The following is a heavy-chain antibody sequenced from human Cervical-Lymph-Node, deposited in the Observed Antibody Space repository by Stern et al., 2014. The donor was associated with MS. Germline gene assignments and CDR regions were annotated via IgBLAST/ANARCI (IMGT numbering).Heavy chain of an antibody. V-gene: IGHV1-46*01. D-gene: IGHD6-19*01. CDR2: INPSGGST. Sequence: QLVQSGAEVKKPGASVKVSCKASGYTFTSYYMHCGRQAPGHGLEWRGKINPSGGSTSHAQKFQGRVTMTRDTSTSTVYMELGSLRSDDTAVYYCAREVAGHRLGMMDVWGQGTTVTVSS. J-gene: IGHJ6*02. CDR3: AREVAGHRLGMMDV. CDR1: GYTFTSYY.